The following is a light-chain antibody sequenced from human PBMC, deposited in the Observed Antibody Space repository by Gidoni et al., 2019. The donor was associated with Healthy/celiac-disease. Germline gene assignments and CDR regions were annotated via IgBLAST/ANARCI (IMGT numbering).Light chain of an antibody. V-gene: IGKV1-39*01. Sequence: IQMTQSPSSLSASVGDRVTITCRASQSISSYLNWYQQKPEKAPKLLIYAASSLQSGVPSRFSGSGSGTDFTLTISSLQPEDFATYYCQQSYSTPPTFGGGTQVEIK. J-gene: IGKJ4*01. CDR2: AAS. CDR1: QSISSY. CDR3: QQSYSTPPT.